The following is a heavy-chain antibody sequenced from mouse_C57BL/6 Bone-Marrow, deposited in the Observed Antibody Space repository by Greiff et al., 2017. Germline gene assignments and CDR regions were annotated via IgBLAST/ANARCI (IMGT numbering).Heavy chain of an antibody. Sequence: VQLKQSGAELVRPGASVKLSCTASGFNIKDDYMHWVKQRPEQGLEWIGWIDPENGDTEYASKFQGKATITADTSSNTAYLQLSSLTSEDTAVYYCRGGGSFDYWGQGTTLTVSS. J-gene: IGHJ2*01. CDR1: GFNIKDDY. CDR3: RGGGSFDY. CDR2: IDPENGDT. V-gene: IGHV14-4*01.